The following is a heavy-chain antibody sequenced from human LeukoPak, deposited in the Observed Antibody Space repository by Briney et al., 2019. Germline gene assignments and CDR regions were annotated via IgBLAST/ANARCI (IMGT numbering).Heavy chain of an antibody. Sequence: PGGSLRLSCAASGFTFSSYSMNWVRQAPGKGLEWVSYISSSSSTIYYADSVQGRFTISRDNAKNSLYLQMNSLRAEDTAVYYCARALRGGVDYWGQGTLVTVSS. D-gene: IGHD3-10*01. CDR3: ARALRGGVDY. V-gene: IGHV3-48*04. CDR2: ISSSSSTI. CDR1: GFTFSSYS. J-gene: IGHJ4*02.